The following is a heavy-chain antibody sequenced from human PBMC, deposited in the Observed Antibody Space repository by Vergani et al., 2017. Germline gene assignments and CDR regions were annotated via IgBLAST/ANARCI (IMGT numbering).Heavy chain of an antibody. CDR2: IWYDGSNK. CDR3: ARDRGRLLWFGELSPFDY. CDR1: GFTFSSYG. J-gene: IGHJ4*02. V-gene: IGHV3-33*01. Sequence: QVQLVESGGGVVQPGRSLRLSCAASGFTFSSYGMHWVRQAPGKGLEGVAVIWYDGSNKYYADSVKGRFTISRDNSKNTLSLQMNSLRAEDTAVYYCARDRGRLLWFGELSPFDYWGQGTLVTVSS. D-gene: IGHD3-10*01.